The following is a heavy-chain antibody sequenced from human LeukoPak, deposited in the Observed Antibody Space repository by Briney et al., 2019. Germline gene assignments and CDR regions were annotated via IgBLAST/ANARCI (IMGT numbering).Heavy chain of an antibody. CDR3: ASEDTAMGEAFDI. CDR1: GYTFTSYD. D-gene: IGHD5-18*01. J-gene: IGHJ3*02. CDR2: INPSGGST. Sequence: GASVKVSCKASGYTFTSYDINWVRQATGQGLEWMGIINPSGGSTSYAQKFQGRVTMTRDTSASTVYMELSSLRSEDTAVYYCASEDTAMGEAFDIWGQGTMVTVSS. V-gene: IGHV1-46*01.